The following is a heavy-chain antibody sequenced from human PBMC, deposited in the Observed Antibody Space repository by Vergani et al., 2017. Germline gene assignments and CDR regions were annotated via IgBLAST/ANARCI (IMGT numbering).Heavy chain of an antibody. CDR2: INPNSGGT. V-gene: IGHV1-2*02. D-gene: IGHD5-18*01. CDR1: GYTFTGYY. Sequence: QVQLVQSGAEVKKPGASVKVSCKASGYTFTGYYMHWVRQAPGQGLEWMGWINPNSGGTNYAQKFQGRVTMTRDTSISTAYMELRRLRSDDTAVYYCARGGADGYSYGSFDYWGQGTLVTVSS. J-gene: IGHJ4*02. CDR3: ARGGADGYSYGSFDY.